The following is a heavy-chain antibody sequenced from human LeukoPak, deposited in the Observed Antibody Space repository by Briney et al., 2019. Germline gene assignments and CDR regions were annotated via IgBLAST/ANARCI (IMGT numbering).Heavy chain of an antibody. CDR1: GGSISSSSYY. Sequence: SETLSLTCTVSGGSISSSSYYWGWIRQPPGKGLEWIGSIYYSGSTYYNPSLKSRVTISVDTSKNQFSLKLSSVTAADTAVYYCARRLDTMIVVEEEEESLDRDYFDYWGQGTLVTVSS. CDR3: ARRLDTMIVVEEEEESLDRDYFDY. J-gene: IGHJ4*02. CDR2: IYYSGST. D-gene: IGHD3-22*01. V-gene: IGHV4-39*01.